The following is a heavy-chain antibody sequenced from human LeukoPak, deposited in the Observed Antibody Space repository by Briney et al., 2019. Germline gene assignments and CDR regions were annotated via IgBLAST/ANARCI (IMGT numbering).Heavy chain of an antibody. Sequence: SETLSLTCTVSGRSLSSYYGSWIRQPAGKGLEWIGCIFTSGSHNYHPSLKTRVPMSVDPSKKQLSLKLSSVRATDTAVYYCARDGVLITVAGPCDYWGQGTLVTVPS. CDR3: ARDGVLITVAGPCDY. CDR2: IFTSGSH. CDR1: GRSLSSYY. D-gene: IGHD6-19*01. J-gene: IGHJ4*02. V-gene: IGHV4-4*07.